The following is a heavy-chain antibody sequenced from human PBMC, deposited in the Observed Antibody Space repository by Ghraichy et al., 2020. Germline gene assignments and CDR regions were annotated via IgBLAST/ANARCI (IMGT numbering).Heavy chain of an antibody. CDR3: ASLNYDILTGYYRARYYGMDV. J-gene: IGHJ6*02. Sequence: GESLNISCAASGFTFSSYSMNWVRQAPGKGLEWVSSISSSSSYIYYADSVKGRFTISRDNAKNSLYLQMNSLRAEDTAVYYCASLNYDILTGYYRARYYGMDVWGQGTTVTVSS. D-gene: IGHD3-9*01. CDR1: GFTFSSYS. V-gene: IGHV3-21*01. CDR2: ISSSSSYI.